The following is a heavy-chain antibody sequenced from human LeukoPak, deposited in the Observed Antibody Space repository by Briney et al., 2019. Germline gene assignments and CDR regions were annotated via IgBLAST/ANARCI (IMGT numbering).Heavy chain of an antibody. J-gene: IGHJ4*02. CDR1: GGSISSYY. D-gene: IGHD6-13*01. CDR3: ARGGDYTSSWYGSRSPQPDY. V-gene: IGHV4-59*01. CDR2: IYDGGST. Sequence: PSETLTLTCTVSGGSISSYYWSWIRQPPGKALEWIGYIYDGGSTNYNPSLKSRVTISVDTSKNQFSLGLSSVTAADTAVYYCARGGDYTSSWYGSRSPQPDYWGQGTLVTVSS.